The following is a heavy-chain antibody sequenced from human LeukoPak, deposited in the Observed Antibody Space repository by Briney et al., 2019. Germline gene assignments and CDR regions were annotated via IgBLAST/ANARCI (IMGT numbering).Heavy chain of an antibody. CDR3: ARDQVVRGVIISHDY. V-gene: IGHV3-11*01. CDR2: ISSDGSTI. J-gene: IGHJ4*02. CDR1: GCTFSDYY. Sequence: GGSLRLSCAASGCTFSDYYMSWIRQAPGKGLEWASYISSDGSTIYYADSVKGRFTISRDNAKNSLYLQMNSLRAEDTDVYYCARDQVVRGVIISHDYWGQGTLVTVSS. D-gene: IGHD3-10*01.